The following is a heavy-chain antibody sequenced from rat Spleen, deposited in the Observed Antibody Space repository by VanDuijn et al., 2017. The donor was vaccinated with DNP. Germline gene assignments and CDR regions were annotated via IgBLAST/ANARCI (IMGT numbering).Heavy chain of an antibody. D-gene: IGHD1-5*01. V-gene: IGHV5-22*01. Sequence: EVQLVESGGGLVQPGRSLKLSCAASGFTFSDYYMAWIRQAPTKGLEWVAYIRYDGGSTKYGDSVKGRFTVSRDNAKSTLYLQMDSLRSEDTATYYCARHGEVHLRYAMDAWGQGTSVTVSS. CDR3: ARHGEVHLRYAMDA. J-gene: IGHJ4*01. CDR1: GFTFSDYY. CDR2: IRYDGGST.